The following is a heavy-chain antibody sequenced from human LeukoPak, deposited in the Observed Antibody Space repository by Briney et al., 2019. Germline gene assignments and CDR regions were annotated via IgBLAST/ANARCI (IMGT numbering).Heavy chain of an antibody. Sequence: SGGSLRLSCAASGFNFTDYSMNWVRQAPGKGLEWISYIGISSGNTKYADSVKGRFTISRDKARNSLYLQMNSLRVEDTAMYYCARDHRYAFDNWGHGTLVTVSS. D-gene: IGHD5-12*01. CDR2: IGISSGNT. CDR3: ARDHRYAFDN. CDR1: GFNFTDYS. V-gene: IGHV3-48*01. J-gene: IGHJ4*01.